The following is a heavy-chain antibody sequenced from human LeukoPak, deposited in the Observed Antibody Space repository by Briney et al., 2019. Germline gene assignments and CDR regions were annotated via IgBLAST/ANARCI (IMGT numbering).Heavy chain of an antibody. Sequence: GASVKVSCKASGYTFTSYAMYWVRQAPGQRLEWMGWINAGNGNTKYSQKFQGRVTITRDTSASTAYMELSSLRSEDTASYYCASGRFGGFLFDYWGQGTLVTVSS. CDR1: GYTFTSYA. CDR2: INAGNGNT. D-gene: IGHD3-10*01. V-gene: IGHV1-3*01. J-gene: IGHJ4*02. CDR3: ASGRFGGFLFDY.